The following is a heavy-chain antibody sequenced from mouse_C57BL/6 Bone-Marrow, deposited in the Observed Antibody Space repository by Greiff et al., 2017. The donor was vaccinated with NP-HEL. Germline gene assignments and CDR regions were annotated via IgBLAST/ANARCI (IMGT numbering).Heavy chain of an antibody. D-gene: IGHD1-1*01. J-gene: IGHJ2*01. CDR2: FYPGSGSI. Sequence: QVQLQQSGAELVKPGASVKLSCKASGYTFTEYTIHWVKQRSGQGLEWIGWFYPGSGSIKYNEKFKDKATLTADKSSSTVYMELSRLTSEDSAVYVCARHEDNHYYGSSSFDYWGQGTTLTVSS. CDR1: GYTFTEYT. V-gene: IGHV1-62-2*01. CDR3: ARHEDNHYYGSSSFDY.